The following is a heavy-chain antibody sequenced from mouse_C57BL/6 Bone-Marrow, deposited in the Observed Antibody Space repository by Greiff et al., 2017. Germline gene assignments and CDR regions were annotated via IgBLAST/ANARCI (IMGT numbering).Heavy chain of an antibody. D-gene: IGHD1-1*01. V-gene: IGHV1-55*01. CDR1: GYTFTSYW. CDR2: IYPGSGST. J-gene: IGHJ4*01. CDR3: ARESGLLPYAMDY. Sequence: QVQLQQPGAELVKPGASVKMSCKASGYTFTSYWITWVKQRPGQGLEWIGDIYPGSGSTNYNEKFKSKGTLTVDTSSSTAYLQLSSLASEDSAVYYCARESGLLPYAMDYWGQGTSVTVSS.